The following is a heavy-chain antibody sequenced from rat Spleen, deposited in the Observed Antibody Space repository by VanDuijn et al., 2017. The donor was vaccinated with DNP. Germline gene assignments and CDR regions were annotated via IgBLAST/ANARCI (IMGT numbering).Heavy chain of an antibody. V-gene: IGHV5-22*01. Sequence: EVQLVESGGGLVQLGRSLKLSCTASGFTFSDYYMAWVRQAPTMGLEWVAYIPFDGGNTYYKDSVQGRFTISRDNVKNTLYLQMNSLRSEDMATYYCARHVLPLRVWDYWGQGVMVTVSS. CDR1: GFTFSDYY. CDR3: ARHVLPLRVWDY. CDR2: IPFDGGNT. D-gene: IGHD1-4*01. J-gene: IGHJ2*01.